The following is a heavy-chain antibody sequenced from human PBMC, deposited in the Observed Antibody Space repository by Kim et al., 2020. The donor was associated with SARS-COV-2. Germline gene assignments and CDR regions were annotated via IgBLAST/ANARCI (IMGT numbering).Heavy chain of an antibody. J-gene: IGHJ3*02. CDR3: TSVPGTTLAFWDAFD. D-gene: IGHD1-1*01. V-gene: IGHV3-73*01. CDR2: IRSKANSYAT. CDR1: GFTFSSSA. Sequence: GGSLRLSCAASGFTFSSSAMHWVRQASGQGLEWVGRIRSKANSYATVYAASVKGRFTISRDDSTSTAYLQMNSLKTEDTAVYYCTSVPGTTLAFWDAFD.